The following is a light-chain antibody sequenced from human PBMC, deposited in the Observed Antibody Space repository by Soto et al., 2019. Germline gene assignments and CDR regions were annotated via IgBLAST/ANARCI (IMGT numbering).Light chain of an antibody. CDR2: GAS. CDR1: QSVISSY. CDR3: QQYGSSHWT. V-gene: IGKV3-20*01. J-gene: IGKJ1*01. Sequence: EIVLTQSPGTLSLSPWERATLSCRASQSVISSYLAWYQQKHGQAPRLLIYGASSRATGIPERFSGSGSGKELGLATSRLEPEDFAVYYCQQYGSSHWTLGQGPQVHIK.